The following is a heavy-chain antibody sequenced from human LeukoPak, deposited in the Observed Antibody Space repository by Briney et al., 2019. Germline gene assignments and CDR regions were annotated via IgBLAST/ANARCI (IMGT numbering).Heavy chain of an antibody. CDR3: ARDYIAYDPLDY. D-gene: IGHD3-3*01. CDR2: ISSSSTYI. J-gene: IGHJ4*02. Sequence: GGSLRLSCAASGFTFSSYNMNWVRQAPGRGLEWVSSISSSSTYIYYTDSVRGRFTISRDNAKNSLYLQMNSLRAEDTAVYWCARDYIAYDPLDYWGQGTLVTVSS. CDR1: GFTFSSYN. V-gene: IGHV3-21*01.